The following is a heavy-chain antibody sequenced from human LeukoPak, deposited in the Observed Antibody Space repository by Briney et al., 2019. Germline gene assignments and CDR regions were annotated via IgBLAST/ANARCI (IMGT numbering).Heavy chain of an antibody. V-gene: IGHV3-23*01. CDR1: GFTFSSYA. J-gene: IGHJ4*02. Sequence: GGSLRLSCAASGFTFSSYAMSWVRQAPGKGLEWVSAISGSGGSTYYADSVKGRFTISRDNSKNTLYLQMNSLGAEDTAVYYCAKRAYYDSSGYYLDYWGQGTLVTVSS. CDR3: AKRAYYDSSGYYLDY. D-gene: IGHD3-22*01. CDR2: ISGSGGST.